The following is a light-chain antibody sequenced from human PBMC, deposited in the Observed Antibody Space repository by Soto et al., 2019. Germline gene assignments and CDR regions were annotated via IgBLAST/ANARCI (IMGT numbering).Light chain of an antibody. V-gene: IGKV3-20*01. Sequence: IVLTQSPGTLSLSPLETATLSFMASESLSPHSIAWYQQKPGQAPRLLIYGPSGRATGIPDRISGSGSGTDFTLTISGLEPQDFAMYYCQQFKSSLRTFGQGTKVDIK. CDR1: ESLSPHS. J-gene: IGKJ1*01. CDR3: QQFKSSLRT. CDR2: GPS.